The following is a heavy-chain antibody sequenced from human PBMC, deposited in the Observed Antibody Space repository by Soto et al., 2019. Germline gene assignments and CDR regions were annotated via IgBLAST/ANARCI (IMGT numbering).Heavy chain of an antibody. V-gene: IGHV4-59*12. J-gene: IGHJ5*02. CDR3: ARVNCYGSGNYDESWFDP. Sequence: SETLSLTCTVSSGSISSYYWSWIRQPPGKGLEWIGYIYYSGSTNYNPSLKSRVTISVDRSKNQFSLKLSSVTAADTAVYYCARVNCYGSGNYDESWFDPWGQGTQVTVSS. D-gene: IGHD3-10*01. CDR2: IYYSGST. CDR1: SGSISSYY.